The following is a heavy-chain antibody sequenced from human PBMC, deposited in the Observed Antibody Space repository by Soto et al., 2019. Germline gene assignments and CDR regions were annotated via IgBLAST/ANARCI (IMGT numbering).Heavy chain of an antibody. CDR3: ARDFTVGATSSFAY. V-gene: IGHV1-24*01. CDR1: GYTLTELS. D-gene: IGHD1-26*01. CDR2: FDPEDGET. J-gene: IGHJ4*02. Sequence: ASVKVSCKVSGYTLTELSMHWVRQAPGKGLEWMGGFDPEDGETIYAQKFQGRVTITTDKSTSTAYMELSSLRSEDTAVYYCARDFTVGATSSFAYWGQGTLVTVSS.